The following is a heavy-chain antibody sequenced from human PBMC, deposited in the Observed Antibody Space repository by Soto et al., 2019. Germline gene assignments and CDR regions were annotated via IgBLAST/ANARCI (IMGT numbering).Heavy chain of an antibody. CDR1: GFTFSSYW. D-gene: IGHD3-22*01. J-gene: IGHJ5*02. Sequence: LRLSCAASGFTFSSYWMHWVRQAPGKGLMWISRINGDGSSTSYADSVKGRFTISRDNAKNTLYLQMNSLRAEDTAVYYCARDQTVVTNWFDPWGQGTLVTVSS. CDR3: ARDQTVVTNWFDP. CDR2: INGDGSST. V-gene: IGHV3-74*01.